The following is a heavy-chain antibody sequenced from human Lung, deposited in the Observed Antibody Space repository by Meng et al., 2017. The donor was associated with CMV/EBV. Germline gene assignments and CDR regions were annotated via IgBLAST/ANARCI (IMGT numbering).Heavy chain of an antibody. CDR1: GYSFTNYD. CDR2: ISVKNGEA. D-gene: IGHD6-13*01. V-gene: IGHV1-18*01. J-gene: IGHJ2*01. Sequence: QAEADAKRPVASMKVSCKASGYSFTNYDISWVRQPPGQGLEWMGWISVKNGEAKYPQNFQGRVTMTTDTTTSTAYMELRSLTSDDTAVYYCARYVPNGSFWYFDFWGRGTLVTVSS. CDR3: ARYVPNGSFWYFDF.